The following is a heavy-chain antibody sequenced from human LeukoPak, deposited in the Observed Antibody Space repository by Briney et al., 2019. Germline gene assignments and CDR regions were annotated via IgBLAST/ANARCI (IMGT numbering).Heavy chain of an antibody. V-gene: IGHV1-46*01. D-gene: IGHD1-26*01. CDR1: GYSFTSYY. CDR2: INPSGGST. J-gene: IGHJ4*02. CDR3: AREGVSGSYLGY. Sequence: ASVKVSCNASGYSFTSYYIHWVRLAPGQRLEWMGVINPSGGSTRYAQKFQDRVTMTRDMSTSTVYMELSSLRSEDTGVYYCAREGVSGSYLGYWGQGTLVTVSS.